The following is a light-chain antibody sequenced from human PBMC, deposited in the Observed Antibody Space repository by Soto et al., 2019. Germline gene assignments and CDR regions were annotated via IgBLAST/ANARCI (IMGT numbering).Light chain of an antibody. CDR2: EVS. Sequence: QSALTQPASVSGSPGQSLTISCTGTSNDVGAYKYVSWYQIHPGKAPKVVIYEVSSRPVGVSTRFSGSKSGNTASLTISGLQAEDEAEYYCTSYTRSTTLYVFGTGTKLTVL. CDR3: TSYTRSTTLYV. CDR1: SNDVGAYKY. J-gene: IGLJ1*01. V-gene: IGLV2-14*01.